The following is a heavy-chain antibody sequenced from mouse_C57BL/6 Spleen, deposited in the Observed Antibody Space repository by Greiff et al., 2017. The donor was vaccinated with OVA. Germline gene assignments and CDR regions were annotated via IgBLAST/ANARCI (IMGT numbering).Heavy chain of an antibody. CDR2: IYPGDGDT. CDR3: ARGSAY. J-gene: IGHJ3*01. V-gene: IGHV1-82*01. CDR1: GYAFSSSW. Sequence: QVQLQQSGPELVKPGASVKISCKASGYAFSSSWMNWVKQRPGKGLEWIGRIYPGDGDTNYNGKFKGKATLTADKSSRTAYMPLSSLTSEDSAVYFCARGSAYWGQGTLVTVSA.